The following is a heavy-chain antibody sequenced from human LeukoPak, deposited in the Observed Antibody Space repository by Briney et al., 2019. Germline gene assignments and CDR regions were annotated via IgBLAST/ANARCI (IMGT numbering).Heavy chain of an antibody. CDR2: ISSSSSAI. J-gene: IGHJ4*02. CDR3: ARQYYGSDY. D-gene: IGHD3-10*01. Sequence: LXXAXSGFTXXXYSMXXVRQAPGKGLEWVSYISSSSSAIYYADSVKGRFTISRDNAKNSLYLQMNSLRDEDTAVYYCARQYYGSDYWGQGTLVTVSS. V-gene: IGHV3-48*02. CDR1: GFTXXXYS.